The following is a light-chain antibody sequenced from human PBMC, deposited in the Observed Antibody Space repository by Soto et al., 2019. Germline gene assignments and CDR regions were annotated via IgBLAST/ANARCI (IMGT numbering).Light chain of an antibody. CDR3: QSYDSSLSGSVV. J-gene: IGLJ2*01. V-gene: IGLV1-40*01. CDR1: SSNIWAGYD. Sequence: QPVLTQPPSVSGAPGQRVTISCTGSSSNIWAGYDVHWYQQLPGTAPKLLIYGNSNRPSGVPDRFSGSKSGTSASLAITGLQAEDEADYYCQSYDSSLSGSVVFGGGTKLTV. CDR2: GNS.